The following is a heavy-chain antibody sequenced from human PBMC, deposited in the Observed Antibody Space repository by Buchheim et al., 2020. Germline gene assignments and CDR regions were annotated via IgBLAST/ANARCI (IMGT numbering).Heavy chain of an antibody. J-gene: IGHJ4*02. V-gene: IGHV3-7*04. CDR1: GFTFSKYW. CDR3: ARDHDGDSDYDY. Sequence: EVQLVESGGGLVQPGGSVRLSCAASGFTFSKYWMNWVRQTPGRGLECLANIKPDGSEKYYVDSVKGRFTISRDNAKSSLFLQMNSLRAVDTAVYYCARDHDGDSDYDYWGQGTL. D-gene: IGHD3-10*01. CDR2: IKPDGSEK.